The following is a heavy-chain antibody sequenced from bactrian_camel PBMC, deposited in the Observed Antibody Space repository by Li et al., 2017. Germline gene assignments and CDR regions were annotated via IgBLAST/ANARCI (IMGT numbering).Heavy chain of an antibody. V-gene: IGHV3S53*01. CDR2: IDKFGNT. Sequence: HVQLVESGGASVQAGGSLRLSCQVSGYTTSDLCMGWFRQAPGKEHEQVARIDKFGNTNYLASVKGRFTISKDNAKNILFLQMNSLKPEDTGMYYCAARFLPLTRCKGALARPNYWGQGTQVTVS. CDR3: AARFLPLTRCKGALARPNY. CDR1: GYTTSDLC. J-gene: IGHJ4*01.